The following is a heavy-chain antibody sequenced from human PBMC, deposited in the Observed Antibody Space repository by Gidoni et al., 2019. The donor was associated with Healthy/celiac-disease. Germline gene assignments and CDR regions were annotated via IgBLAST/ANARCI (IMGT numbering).Heavy chain of an antibody. V-gene: IGHV3-21*01. Sequence: EVQLVESGGGLVKPGGSLRLSCAASGFPFSSYSMNWVLQDPGKGLEWVSAISSSSSYIYYADSVKGRFTISRDNAKNSLYLQMNSLRAEDTAVYYCARGGVAYYYDSSGYYYIDYWGQGTLVTVSS. D-gene: IGHD3-22*01. CDR1: GFPFSSYS. CDR2: ISSSSSYI. CDR3: ARGGVAYYYDSSGYYYIDY. J-gene: IGHJ4*02.